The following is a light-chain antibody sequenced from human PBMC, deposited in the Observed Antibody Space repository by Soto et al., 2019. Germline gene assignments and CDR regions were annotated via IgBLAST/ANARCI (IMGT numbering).Light chain of an antibody. CDR2: DVS. V-gene: IGLV2-18*02. CDR1: SSDVGSYNR. CDR3: SSYTSSGTLL. J-gene: IGLJ3*02. Sequence: QSALTQPPSVSGSPGQSVTISCTGTSSDVGSYNRVSWYQQPPGTAPKLMICDVSKRPSGVPDRFSGSKSGNTASLTISGLQAEDEADYYCSSYTSSGTLLFGGGTKLTVL.